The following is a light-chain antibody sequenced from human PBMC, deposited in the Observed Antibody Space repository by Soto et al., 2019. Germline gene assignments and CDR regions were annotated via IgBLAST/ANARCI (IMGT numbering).Light chain of an antibody. V-gene: IGKV1-5*03. J-gene: IGKJ4*01. CDR3: QQLRMYPST. Sequence: DIQMTQSPSTLSASVGDRVTITCRASQSISNWLAWYQQKPGKAPKLLIYKASNLESGVPSRFSGSGSGTEFTLTISGLQPDDFATYYCQQLRMYPSTFGGGTKVDI. CDR2: KAS. CDR1: QSISNW.